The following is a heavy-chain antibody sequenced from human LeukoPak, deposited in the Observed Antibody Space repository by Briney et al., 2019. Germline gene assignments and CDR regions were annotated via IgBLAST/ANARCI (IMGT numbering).Heavy chain of an antibody. J-gene: IGHJ4*02. Sequence: SETLSLTCTVSGGSISSSSYYWGWIRQPPGKGLEWIGSIYYSGSTYYNPSLKSRVTISVDTSKNQFPLKLSSVTAADTAVYYCARREYYYDSSGYGTFDYWGQGTLVTVSS. CDR3: ARREYYYDSSGYGTFDY. CDR2: IYYSGST. D-gene: IGHD3-22*01. CDR1: GGSISSSSYY. V-gene: IGHV4-39*01.